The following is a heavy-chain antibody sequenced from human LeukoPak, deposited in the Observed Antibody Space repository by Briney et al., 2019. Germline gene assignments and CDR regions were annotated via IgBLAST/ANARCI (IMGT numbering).Heavy chain of an antibody. J-gene: IGHJ6*03. Sequence: ASVTVSCMASGYTFTSYDINWVRQAPGQGLEGMGWMNPNSGNTGYAQKFQGRVTITRNTSISTAYMELSSLRSEDTAVYYCARGGYYDFWSGYYSDIYYYYYMDVWGKGTTVTVSS. V-gene: IGHV1-8*03. D-gene: IGHD3-3*01. CDR2: MNPNSGNT. CDR3: ARGGYYDFWSGYYSDIYYYYYMDV. CDR1: GYTFTSYD.